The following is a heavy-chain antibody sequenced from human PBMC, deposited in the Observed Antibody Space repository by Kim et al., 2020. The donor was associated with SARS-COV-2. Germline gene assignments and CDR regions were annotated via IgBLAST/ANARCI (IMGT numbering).Heavy chain of an antibody. CDR3: ARGSGNSKGFDY. CDR1: GGSISSGSYY. Sequence: SETLSLTCTVSGGSISSGSYYWSWIRQPAGKGLEWIGRIYTSGSTNYNPSLKSRVTISVDTSKNQFSLKLSSVTAADTAVYYCARGSGNSKGFDYWGQGTLVTVSS. D-gene: IGHD2-15*01. V-gene: IGHV4-61*02. J-gene: IGHJ4*02. CDR2: IYTSGST.